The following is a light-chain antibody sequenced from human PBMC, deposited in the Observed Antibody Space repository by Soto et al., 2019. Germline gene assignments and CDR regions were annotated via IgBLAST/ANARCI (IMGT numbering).Light chain of an antibody. Sequence: QLVLTQSSSASASLGSSVKLTCTLSSGHSSYIIAWHQQQPGKAPRYLMKLEGSGSYNKGSGVPDRFSGSSSGADRYLTISNLQFEDEADYYCETWDSNTVVFGGGTKATVL. CDR1: SGHSSYI. CDR2: LEGSGSY. J-gene: IGLJ2*01. V-gene: IGLV4-60*02. CDR3: ETWDSNTVV.